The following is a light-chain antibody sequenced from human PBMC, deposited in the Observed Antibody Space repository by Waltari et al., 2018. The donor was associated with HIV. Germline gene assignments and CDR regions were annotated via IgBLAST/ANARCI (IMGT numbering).Light chain of an antibody. Sequence: DIVMTQTPLSLSISWTRQNGEAVKTHTNISCKSSQSLLHSDGKTYLYWYLQKPGQPPQLLIYEVSNRFSGVPDRFSGSGSGTDFTLKISRVEAEDVGVYYCMQSIQLPWTFGQGTKVEIK. CDR3: MQSIQLPWT. V-gene: IGKV2D-29*01. CDR2: EVS. J-gene: IGKJ1*01. CDR1: QSLLHSDGKTY.